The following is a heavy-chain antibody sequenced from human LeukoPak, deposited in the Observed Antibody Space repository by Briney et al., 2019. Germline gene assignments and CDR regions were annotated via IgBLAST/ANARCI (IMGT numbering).Heavy chain of an antibody. Sequence: PQTPSVTCTLSGDSITRSSYDWGWIRQPPGRGMAWIGRFSYSGTTYYNPSLKSRVTIYVHPSKNKFSLKLNSLTAADTAVYYCPRGYTRSRFAYWGQGTLVTVSS. CDR2: FSYSGTT. J-gene: IGHJ4*02. CDR1: GDSITRSSYD. V-gene: IGHV4-39*01. D-gene: IGHD5-12*01. CDR3: PRGYTRSRFAY.